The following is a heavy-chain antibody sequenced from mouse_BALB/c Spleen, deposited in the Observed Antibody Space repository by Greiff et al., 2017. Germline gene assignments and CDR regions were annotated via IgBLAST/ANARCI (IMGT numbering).Heavy chain of an antibody. CDR1: GYAFTNYL. D-gene: IGHD2-1*01. J-gene: IGHJ3*01. Sequence: VQLQQSGAELVRPGTSVKVSCKASGYAFTNYLIEWVKQRPGQGLEWIGVINPGSGGTNYNEKFKGKATLTADKSSSTAYMQLSSLTSDDSAVYCYARENGNWFAYWGQGTLVTVSA. V-gene: IGHV1-54*01. CDR2: INPGSGGT. CDR3: ARENGNWFAY.